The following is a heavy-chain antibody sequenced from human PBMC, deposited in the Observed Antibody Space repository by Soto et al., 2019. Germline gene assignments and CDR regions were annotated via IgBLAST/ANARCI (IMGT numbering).Heavy chain of an antibody. V-gene: IGHV3-23*01. D-gene: IGHD6-19*01. J-gene: IGHJ4*02. CDR2: ISGSGGST. Sequence: EVQLLESGGGLVQHGGSLRLSCAASGFTFSSYAMSWVRQAPGKGLEWVSAISGSGGSTYYADSVKGRFTISRDNSKNTLYLQMNSLRAEDTAVYYCAKSTSSGWQILDYWGQGTLVTVSS. CDR3: AKSTSSGWQILDY. CDR1: GFTFSSYA.